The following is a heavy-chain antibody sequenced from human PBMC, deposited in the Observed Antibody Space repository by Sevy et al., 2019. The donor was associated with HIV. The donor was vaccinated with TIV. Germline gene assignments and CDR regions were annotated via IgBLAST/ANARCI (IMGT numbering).Heavy chain of an antibody. J-gene: IGHJ4*02. CDR2: ISYDGSNK. CDR1: GFTFSSYA. V-gene: IGHV3-30-3*01. D-gene: IGHD6-6*01. CDR3: ARDSSVAARSDY. Sequence: GWSLRLSCAASGFTFSSYAMHWVRQAPGKGLEWVAVISYDGSNKYYADSVKGRFTISRDNSKNTLYLQMNSLRAEDTAVYYCARDSSVAARSDYWGQGTLVTVSS.